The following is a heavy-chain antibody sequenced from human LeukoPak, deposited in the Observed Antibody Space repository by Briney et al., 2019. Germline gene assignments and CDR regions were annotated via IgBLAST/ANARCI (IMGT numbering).Heavy chain of an antibody. Sequence: SETLSLTCTVSGGSISSYYWSWIRQPPGKGLEWIGYTSDRGNTNYNPSLKSRVTISLDTSKKQFSLILTSVTAADTAIYYCARDRGDGYKTFDYWGQGTLVTVSS. CDR2: TSDRGNT. CDR1: GGSISSYY. CDR3: ARDRGDGYKTFDY. J-gene: IGHJ4*02. V-gene: IGHV4-59*01. D-gene: IGHD5-24*01.